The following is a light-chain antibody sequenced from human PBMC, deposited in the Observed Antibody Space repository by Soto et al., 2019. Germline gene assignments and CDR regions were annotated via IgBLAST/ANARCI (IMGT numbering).Light chain of an antibody. CDR3: QQHFDPHPYT. J-gene: IGKJ2*01. Sequence: DIVMTQSPDSLAVSLGERATINCKSSQSVLHSSNTKNYLAWYQQKPGQPPKVLIYWASTRESGVPDRFSGSGSGTDFTLTISSLQAEDVAVYYCQQHFDPHPYTFGQGTKLEIK. V-gene: IGKV4-1*01. CDR1: QSVLHSSNTKNY. CDR2: WAS.